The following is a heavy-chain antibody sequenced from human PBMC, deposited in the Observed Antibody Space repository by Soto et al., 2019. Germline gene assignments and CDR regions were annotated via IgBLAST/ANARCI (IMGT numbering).Heavy chain of an antibody. J-gene: IGHJ4*02. Sequence: GGSLSLPCAAFGFTLGSYSMNWVRQARGKGLEWVSYIDSSRRSTISYAGSVKGRFTISRDNAKNNMYLHMNSLRAVDTAVYYCVRDRQLWRIDSWGQGTLVTVSS. V-gene: IGHV3-48*04. D-gene: IGHD2-21*01. CDR1: GFTLGSYS. CDR3: VRDRQLWRIDS. CDR2: IDSSRRSTI.